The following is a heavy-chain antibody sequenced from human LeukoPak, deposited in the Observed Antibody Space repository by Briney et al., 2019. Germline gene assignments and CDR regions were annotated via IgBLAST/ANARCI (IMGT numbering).Heavy chain of an antibody. CDR1: GYTFTSYE. CDR3: ARELALTGYYIYYYSGMDV. V-gene: IGHV1-8*01. Sequence: ASVKVSCKASGYTFTSYEINWVRQATGEGLEWRGCMNPNSSNTRYAQKFPGRVTMTTHTSIRTAYMELSSLRSEDTAVYYCARELALTGYYIYYYSGMDVWGQGTTVTVSS. CDR2: MNPNSSNT. J-gene: IGHJ6*02. D-gene: IGHD3-9*01.